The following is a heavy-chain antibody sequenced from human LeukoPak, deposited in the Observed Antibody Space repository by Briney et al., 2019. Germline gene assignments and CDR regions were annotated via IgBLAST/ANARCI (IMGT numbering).Heavy chain of an antibody. V-gene: IGHV3-64D*06. CDR1: GFTFSSYA. J-gene: IGHJ4*02. Sequence: GGSLRLSCSASGFTFSSYAMHWVRQAAGEGLEYVSAINSDGDSTYYADSVKGRFTTSRDNSKNTLYLQMSSLRPEDSAVYYCVKTPYSSTWYVGDYWGQGTLVTVSS. CDR3: VKTPYSSTWYVGDY. D-gene: IGHD2/OR15-2a*01. CDR2: INSDGDST.